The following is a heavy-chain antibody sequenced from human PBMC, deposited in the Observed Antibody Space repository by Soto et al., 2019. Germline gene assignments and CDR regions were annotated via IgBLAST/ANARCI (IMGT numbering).Heavy chain of an antibody. D-gene: IGHD1-26*01. Sequence: QVQLVQSGAEVKKPGASVKVSCKASGYTFTSYGIDWVRQAPGQGLEWMGGIVPLFGTTNYAHKFRGRVTITADESTSPVYMELSSLRSEDTAVYYCAKASGRSGYNWFDPWGQGTLVTVST. CDR1: GYTFTSYG. CDR2: IVPLFGTT. V-gene: IGHV1-69*13. CDR3: AKASGRSGYNWFDP. J-gene: IGHJ5*02.